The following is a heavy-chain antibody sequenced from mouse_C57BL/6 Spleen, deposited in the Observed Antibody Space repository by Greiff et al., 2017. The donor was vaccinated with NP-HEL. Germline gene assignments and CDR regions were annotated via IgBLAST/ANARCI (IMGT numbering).Heavy chain of an antibody. J-gene: IGHJ2*01. Sequence: VQLQESGAELVMPGASVKLSCKASGYTFTSYWMHWVKQRPGQGLEWIGEIDPSDSYTNYNQKFKGKSTLTVDKSSSTAYMQLSSLTSEDSAVYYCARRDYDFLYFDYWGQGTTLTVSS. D-gene: IGHD2-4*01. CDR2: IDPSDSYT. CDR3: ARRDYDFLYFDY. CDR1: GYTFTSYW. V-gene: IGHV1-69*01.